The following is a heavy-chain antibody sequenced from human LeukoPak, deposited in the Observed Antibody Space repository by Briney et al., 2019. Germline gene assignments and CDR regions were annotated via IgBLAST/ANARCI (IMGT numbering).Heavy chain of an antibody. D-gene: IGHD3-16*02. V-gene: IGHV3-7*01. Sequence: PGGSLRLSCAASGFTISSYWMSWVRQAPGKGLEWVANIKQDGSEKYYVDSVKGRFTISRDNAKNSLYLQMNSLRAEDTAVYYCARDVGGVIASSHLGGQGTLVTVSS. CDR3: ARDVGGVIASSHL. CDR1: GFTISSYW. J-gene: IGHJ4*02. CDR2: IKQDGSEK.